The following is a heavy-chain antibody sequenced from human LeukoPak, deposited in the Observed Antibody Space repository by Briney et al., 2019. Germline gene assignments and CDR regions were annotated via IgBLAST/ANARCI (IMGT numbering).Heavy chain of an antibody. Sequence: PGGSLRLSCAASGFTFSTYEVNWVRQAPGKGLEWVSYISSSGSTIYYADSVKGRFTISRDNAKNSLYLQMNSLRAEDTAVYYCARPPTTVSPRDYWGQGTLVTVSS. J-gene: IGHJ4*02. D-gene: IGHD4-11*01. CDR1: GFTFSTYE. CDR2: ISSSGSTI. CDR3: ARPPTTVSPRDY. V-gene: IGHV3-48*03.